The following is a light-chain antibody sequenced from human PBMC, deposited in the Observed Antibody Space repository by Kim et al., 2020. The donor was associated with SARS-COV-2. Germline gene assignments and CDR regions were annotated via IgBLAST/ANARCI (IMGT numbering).Light chain of an antibody. J-gene: IGLJ2*01. CDR3: NSRDKSGDHVV. CDR2: GKN. CDR1: NLRTYY. V-gene: IGLV3-19*01. Sequence: GRKVRIPCQGDNLRTYYTSWYRQKPGQAPILVIYGKNNRPPGIPDRFSGSSSGNTASLTVTGAQAVDEADYYCNSRDKSGDHVVFGGGTQLTVL.